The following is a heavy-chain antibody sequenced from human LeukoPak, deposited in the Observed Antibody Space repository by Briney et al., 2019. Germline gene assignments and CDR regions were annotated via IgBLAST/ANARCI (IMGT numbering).Heavy chain of an antibody. CDR1: GFIFSQYS. D-gene: IGHD5-12*01. V-gene: IGHV3-48*01. CDR2: IRSSSET. Sequence: GGSLRLSCAASGFIFSQYSMNWVRQAPGKGLEWVSHIRSSSETFYADSVKGRFTISRDNARNSLYLQMNNLRGEDTAIYYCARDAGNSGYGCDLWGQGTLVTISS. CDR3: ARDAGNSGYGCDL. J-gene: IGHJ5*02.